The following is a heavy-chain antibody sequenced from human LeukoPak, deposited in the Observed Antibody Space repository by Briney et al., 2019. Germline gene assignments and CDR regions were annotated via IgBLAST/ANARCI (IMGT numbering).Heavy chain of an antibody. J-gene: IGHJ4*02. CDR3: ARSDWATRRGVVNY. CDR1: GFTFSSYG. D-gene: IGHD3-10*01. V-gene: IGHV3-23*01. CDR2: ISGSGGGT. Sequence: GGSLRLSCTASGFTFSSYGMRWVRQAPGKGLEWVSSISGSGGGTYYADSVKGRFTISRDNSKNTLYLQMNSLRVEDTAVYYFARSDWATRRGVVNYWDQGTLVTVSS.